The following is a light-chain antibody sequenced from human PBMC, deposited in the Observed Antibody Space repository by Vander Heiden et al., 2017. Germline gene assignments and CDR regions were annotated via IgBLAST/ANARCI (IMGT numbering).Light chain of an antibody. CDR1: SGSVSTTNS. CDR3: MLYIGSGIWV. Sequence: QTVVTQEPSFSVSPGGTVTLTCGLSSGSVSTTNSPSWYQHTPGQAPRTLIYSTDTRSSGVPDRFSGSILGNKAALTITGAQADDESDYYCMLYIGSGIWVFGGGTKLTVL. V-gene: IGLV8-61*01. CDR2: STD. J-gene: IGLJ3*02.